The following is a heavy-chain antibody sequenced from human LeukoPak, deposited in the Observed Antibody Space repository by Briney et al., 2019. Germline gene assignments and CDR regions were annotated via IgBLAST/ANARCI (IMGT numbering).Heavy chain of an antibody. J-gene: IGHJ4*02. CDR3: ARRGYDILTGYSPYYFDY. Sequence: GGSLRLSCAASGFTFSSYSMNWVRQAPGKGLEWVSAISGSGGSTYYADSVKGRFTISRDNAKNSLYLQMNSLRAEDTAVYYCARRGYDILTGYSPYYFDYWGQGTLVTVSS. V-gene: IGHV3-21*01. CDR1: GFTFSSYS. D-gene: IGHD3-9*01. CDR2: ISGSGGST.